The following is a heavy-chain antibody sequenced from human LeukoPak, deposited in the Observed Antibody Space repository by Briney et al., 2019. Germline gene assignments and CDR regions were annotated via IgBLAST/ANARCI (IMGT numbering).Heavy chain of an antibody. V-gene: IGHV3-30*02. D-gene: IGHD5-12*01. Sequence: SGGSLRLSCAASGFTFSSYGMHWVRQAPGKGLEWVAFIRYDGSNKYYADSVKGRFTISRDNSKNTLYLQMNSLRAEDTAVYYCAKGSYSLGGYEDGLDFDYWGQGTLVTVSS. J-gene: IGHJ4*02. CDR2: IRYDGSNK. CDR3: AKGSYSLGGYEDGLDFDY. CDR1: GFTFSSYG.